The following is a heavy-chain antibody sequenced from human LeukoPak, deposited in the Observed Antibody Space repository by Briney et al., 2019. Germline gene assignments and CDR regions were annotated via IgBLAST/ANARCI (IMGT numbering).Heavy chain of an antibody. D-gene: IGHD3-10*01. V-gene: IGHV4-38-2*02. J-gene: IGHJ3*02. Sequence: MPSETLSLTCTVSGYSISGGNYWGWIRQPPGKGLEWIGSIYHSGSTYYNPSLKSRLTISVDTSNNQFSLKLSSVTAADTAVYYCARADTDVEVRHVAFDMWAQGTMVTVSS. CDR2: IYHSGST. CDR3: ARADTDVEVRHVAFDM. CDR1: GYSISGGNY.